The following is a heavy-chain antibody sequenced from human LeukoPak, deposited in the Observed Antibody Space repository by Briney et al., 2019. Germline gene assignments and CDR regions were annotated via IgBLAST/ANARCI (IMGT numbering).Heavy chain of an antibody. D-gene: IGHD3-22*01. CDR1: ASSISSYY. V-gene: IGHV4-59*01. Sequence: SETLSLTCTPSASSISSYYWSWLRQPPGKGLEWIGYVYYSGSTNYNPSLKSRVTISVDTSKNQFSLKLSSVTAADTAVYYCARDSYDSSGYRTYFDYWGQGTLVTVSS. CDR2: VYYSGST. CDR3: ARDSYDSSGYRTYFDY. J-gene: IGHJ4*02.